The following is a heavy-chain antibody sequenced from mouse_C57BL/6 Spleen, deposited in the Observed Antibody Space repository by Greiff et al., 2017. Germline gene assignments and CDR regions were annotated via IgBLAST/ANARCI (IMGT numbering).Heavy chain of an antibody. Sequence: VQLQESGAELVKPGASVKLSCKASGYTFTEYTIHWVKQRSGQGLEWIGWFYPGSGSIKYNEKFKDKATLTADKSSSTVYMELSRLTSEDSAVYFCARHEGIYYDNRGAMDYWGQGTSVTVSS. CDR1: GYTFTEYT. CDR3: ARHEGIYYDNRGAMDY. D-gene: IGHD2-4*01. J-gene: IGHJ4*01. CDR2: FYPGSGSI. V-gene: IGHV1-62-2*01.